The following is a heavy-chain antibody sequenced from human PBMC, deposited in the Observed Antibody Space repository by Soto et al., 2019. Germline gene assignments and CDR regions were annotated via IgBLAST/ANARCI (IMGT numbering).Heavy chain of an antibody. CDR2: ISSIGTNR. D-gene: IGHD5-12*01. J-gene: IGHJ6*02. CDR1: GFTFSNYY. CDR3: ARGREYSPYGLDV. Sequence: PGGSLRLSCAASGFTFSNYYMSWVRQAPGKGLEWVSYISSIGTNRYYAESVEGRFTISRDNAKKSLYLQMNSLRAEDTAVYYCARGREYSPYGLDVWGQGTTVTVSS. V-gene: IGHV3-11*01.